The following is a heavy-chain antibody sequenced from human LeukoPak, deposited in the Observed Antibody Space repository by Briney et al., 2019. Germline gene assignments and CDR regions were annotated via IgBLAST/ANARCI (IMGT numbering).Heavy chain of an antibody. CDR3: ATIRPKNRFDP. CDR1: GFTFSSYS. J-gene: IGHJ5*02. Sequence: GGSLRLSCAASGFTFSSYSMNWVRQAPGKGLEWVSSISSSSSYIYYADSVKGRFTISRDNTKISLYLQMNSLRAEDTAVYYCATIRPKNRFDPWGQGTLVTVSS. CDR2: ISSSSSYI. V-gene: IGHV3-21*01.